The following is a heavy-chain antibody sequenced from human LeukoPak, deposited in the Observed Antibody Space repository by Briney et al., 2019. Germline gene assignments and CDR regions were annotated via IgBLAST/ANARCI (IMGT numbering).Heavy chain of an antibody. J-gene: IGHJ4*02. CDR3: AKGRVAAAGTGFGFDY. Sequence: PGRSLRLSCAASGFTFSSYGMHWVRQAPGKGLEWVAVISYDGSNKYYADSVKGRFTISRDNPKNTLYLQMNSLRAEDTAVYYCAKGRVAAAGTGFGFDYWGQGTLVTVSS. CDR1: GFTFSSYG. CDR2: ISYDGSNK. D-gene: IGHD6-13*01. V-gene: IGHV3-30*18.